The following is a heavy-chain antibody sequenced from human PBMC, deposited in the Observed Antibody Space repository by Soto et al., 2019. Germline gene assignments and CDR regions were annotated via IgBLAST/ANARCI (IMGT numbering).Heavy chain of an antibody. J-gene: IGHJ4*01. CDR3: ARPAIAATVSPFDT. V-gene: IGHV4-34*01. Sequence: QVQLQQWGAGLLKPSETLSLTCAVYGGSFSAYYWSWMRQPPGKGLEWIGEINHSGSTNYNPSLKSRVTISVDTSKNQFSLKLTSMTAADTAVYYCARPAIAATVSPFDTWGHGTLVTVSS. D-gene: IGHD6-13*01. CDR1: GGSFSAYY. CDR2: INHSGST.